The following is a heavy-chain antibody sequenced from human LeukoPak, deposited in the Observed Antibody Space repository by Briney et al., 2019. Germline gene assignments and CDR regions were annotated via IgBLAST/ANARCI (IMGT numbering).Heavy chain of an antibody. CDR3: ARLGNSDGYYYYYMDV. D-gene: IGHD2-21*01. Sequence: SETLSLTCTVSGGSISSSSYYWGWIRQPPGKGLEWIGSIYYSGSTYYNPSLKSRVTISVDTSKNQFSLKLSSVTAADTAVYYCARLGNSDGYYYYYMDVWGKGTTVTVSS. CDR2: IYYSGST. V-gene: IGHV4-39*01. CDR1: GGSISSSSYY. J-gene: IGHJ6*03.